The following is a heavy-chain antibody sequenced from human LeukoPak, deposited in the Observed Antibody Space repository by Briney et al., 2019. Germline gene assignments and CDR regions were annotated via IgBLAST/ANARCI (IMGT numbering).Heavy chain of an antibody. Sequence: GGSLRLSCAASGFTFDDYAMHWVRQAPGKGLEWVSGISWNSDSIGYADSVKGRFTISRDNAKNSLYLQMNSLRAEDMALYYCAKDMAGSGDDAFDIWGQGTMVTVSS. CDR2: ISWNSDSI. V-gene: IGHV3-9*03. CDR1: GFTFDDYA. J-gene: IGHJ3*02. D-gene: IGHD2-15*01. CDR3: AKDMAGSGDDAFDI.